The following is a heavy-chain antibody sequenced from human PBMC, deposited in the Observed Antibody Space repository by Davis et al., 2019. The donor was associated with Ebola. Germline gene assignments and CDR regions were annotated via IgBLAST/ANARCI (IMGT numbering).Heavy chain of an antibody. D-gene: IGHD3-10*01. CDR2: INHSGST. J-gene: IGHJ4*02. CDR3: ARGRARVDY. CDR1: GFTFSSYG. V-gene: IGHV4-34*01. Sequence: GSLRLSCAASGFTFSSYGMHWVRQAPGKGLEWIGEINHSGSTNYNPSLKSRVTISVDTSKNQFSLKLSSVTAADTAVYYCARGRARVDYWGQGTLVTVSS.